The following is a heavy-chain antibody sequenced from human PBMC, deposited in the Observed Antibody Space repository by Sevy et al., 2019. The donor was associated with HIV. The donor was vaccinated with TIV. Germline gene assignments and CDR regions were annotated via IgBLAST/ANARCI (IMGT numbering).Heavy chain of an antibody. J-gene: IGHJ6*03. CDR3: ARTGWATAGPNYYYYYMDV. V-gene: IGHV3-66*02. Sequence: GGSLRLSCAASGFTVSSNYMSWVRQAPGKGLEWVSVIYSGGSTYYADSVKGRFTISRDNSKNTLYLRMNSLRAEDTAVYYCARTGWATAGPNYYYYYMDVWGKGTTVTVSS. CDR2: IYSGGST. CDR1: GFTVSSNY. D-gene: IGHD5-12*01.